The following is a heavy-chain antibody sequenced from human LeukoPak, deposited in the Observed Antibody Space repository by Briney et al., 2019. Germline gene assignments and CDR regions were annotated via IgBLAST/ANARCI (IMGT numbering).Heavy chain of an antibody. CDR1: GGSISSSSYG. Sequence: SETLSLTCTVSGGSISSSSYGWGWIRQPPGKGLEWFGRIYYSGSIYYNPSLKTRVTISVATSKNQFSLKLSSVTAADTAVYYCERHKLGIAAPLDYWGHGTLVTVSS. V-gene: IGHV4-39*01. D-gene: IGHD6-25*01. J-gene: IGHJ4*01. CDR3: ERHKLGIAAPLDY. CDR2: IYYSGSI.